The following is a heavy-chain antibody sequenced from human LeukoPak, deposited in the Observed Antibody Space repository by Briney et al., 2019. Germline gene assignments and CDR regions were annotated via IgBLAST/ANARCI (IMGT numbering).Heavy chain of an antibody. J-gene: IGHJ4*03. V-gene: IGHV3-23*01. D-gene: IGHD4-11*01. CDR2: IGAGGTFT. CDR1: GFTVSDNY. Sequence: TGGSVRLSCAASGFTVSDNYMSWVGQAPGKGLEWVSGIGAGGTFTYYADSVQGRFIIARDNSRNTLYLQMNSLRADDTAVYYCAKDLDYTTYGYYFDYLGPGTPVTLSS. CDR3: AKDLDYTTYGYYFDY.